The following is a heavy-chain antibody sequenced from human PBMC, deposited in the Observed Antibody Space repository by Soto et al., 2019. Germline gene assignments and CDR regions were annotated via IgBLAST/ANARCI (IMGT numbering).Heavy chain of an antibody. CDR2: ISGHSTTI. V-gene: IGHV3-48*02. D-gene: IGHD1-1*01. Sequence: EVQLVESGGGLVQPGGSLRLSCAASGFTFSSRSMNWVRQAPGKGLEWVSYISGHSTTIYYADSVKGRFTISRDNAKNSVFLQMNSLRDDDTAMYYCARGELDRTIDHWGQGALVTVSS. J-gene: IGHJ4*02. CDR1: GFTFSSRS. CDR3: ARGELDRTIDH.